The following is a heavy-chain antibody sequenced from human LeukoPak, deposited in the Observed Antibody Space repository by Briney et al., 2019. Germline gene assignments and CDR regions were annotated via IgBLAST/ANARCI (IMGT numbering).Heavy chain of an antibody. Sequence: GRSLRLSCAASGFTFDDYAMHWVRQAPGKGLEWVSGISWNSGSIGYADSVKGRFTISRDNAKNSLYLQMNSLRAEDMALYYCAKAQDYDFWSGVDYWGQGTLVTVSS. CDR3: AKAQDYDFWSGVDY. D-gene: IGHD3-3*01. CDR2: ISWNSGSI. V-gene: IGHV3-9*03. J-gene: IGHJ4*02. CDR1: GFTFDDYA.